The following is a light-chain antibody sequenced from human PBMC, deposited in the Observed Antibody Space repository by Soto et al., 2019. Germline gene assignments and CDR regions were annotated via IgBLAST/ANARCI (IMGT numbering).Light chain of an antibody. CDR2: DVT. V-gene: IGLV2-8*01. CDR3: SSYAGSSIPVA. CDR1: SSDVGGYNF. Sequence: HSALTQPPSAPGSPGQSVTISCTGASSDVGGYNFVSWYQQHPGKAPKLMIYDVTKRPSGVPDRFSGSKSGNTASLTVSGLQVDDEADYYCSSYAGSSIPVAFGGGTQLTVL. J-gene: IGLJ7*01.